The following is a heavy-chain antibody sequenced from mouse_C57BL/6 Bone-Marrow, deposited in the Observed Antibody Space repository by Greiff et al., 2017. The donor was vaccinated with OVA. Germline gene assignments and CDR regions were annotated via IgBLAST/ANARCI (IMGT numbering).Heavy chain of an antibody. Sequence: VQLKESGPELVKPGDSVKISCKASGYSFTGYFMNWVMQSHGKSLEWIGRINPYNGDTFYNQKFKGKATLTVDKSSSTAHMELRSLTSEDSAVYYCARHLGGFAYWGQGTLVTVSA. V-gene: IGHV1-20*01. CDR2: INPYNGDT. D-gene: IGHD3-1*01. CDR3: ARHLGGFAY. J-gene: IGHJ3*01. CDR1: GYSFTGYF.